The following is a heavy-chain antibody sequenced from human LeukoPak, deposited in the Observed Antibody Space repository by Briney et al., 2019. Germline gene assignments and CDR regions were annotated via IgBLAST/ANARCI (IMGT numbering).Heavy chain of an antibody. J-gene: IGHJ4*02. CDR1: GGSISSGSYY. CDR3: ARTTAPCSSTSCYPNLDY. CDR2: IYTSGST. D-gene: IGHD2-2*01. V-gene: IGHV4-61*02. Sequence: PSETLSLTCTVSGGSISSGSYYWSWIRQPAGKGLEWIGRIYTSGSTNYNPSLKSRVTISVDTSKNQFSLKLSSVTAADTAVYYCARTTAPCSSTSCYPNLDYWGQGTLVTVSS.